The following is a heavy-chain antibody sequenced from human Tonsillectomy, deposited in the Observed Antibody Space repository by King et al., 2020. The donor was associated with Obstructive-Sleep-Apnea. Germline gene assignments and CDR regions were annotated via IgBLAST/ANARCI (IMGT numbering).Heavy chain of an antibody. J-gene: IGHJ4*02. CDR1: GFTFSNYW. V-gene: IGHV3-7*01. CDR3: AKDKGGRLDY. CDR2: IKQDGSEK. Sequence: VQLVQSGGGLVQPGGSLRLSCAASGFTFSNYWMTWVRQAPGKGLEWVANIKQDGSEKYYVDSVKGRFTFSRDNAKNSLYLQMNSLRAEDTAVYYCAKDKGGRLDYWGQGTLVTVSS. D-gene: IGHD3-16*01.